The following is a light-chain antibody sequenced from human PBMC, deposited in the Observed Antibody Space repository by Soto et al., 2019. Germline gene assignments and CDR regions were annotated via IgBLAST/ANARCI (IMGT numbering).Light chain of an antibody. CDR1: QGIRND. J-gene: IGKJ1*01. Sequence: AIQLTQSPSSLSASVGDRVTITCRASQGIRNDLGWYQQKPGKAPKFLISAASSLQSGVPSRFSGSVSGTDFTLTISSLQPEDFATYYCLQDYNYPVTLGQGTKVEIK. CDR2: AAS. V-gene: IGKV1-6*01. CDR3: LQDYNYPVT.